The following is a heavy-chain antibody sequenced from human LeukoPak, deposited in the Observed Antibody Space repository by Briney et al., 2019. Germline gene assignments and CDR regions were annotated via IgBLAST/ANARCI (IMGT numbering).Heavy chain of an antibody. CDR3: AKDRSESYYDSSGSPGD. Sequence: GGSLRLSCAASGVTFSSYGMSGVRQAPGKGLEWVSAISGSGGSTYYADSVKGRLTISRDNSKNTLYLQMNSLTAEDTAVYYCAKDRSESYYDSSGSPGDWGQGTLVTVSS. CDR1: GVTFSSYG. CDR2: ISGSGGST. D-gene: IGHD3-22*01. V-gene: IGHV3-23*01. J-gene: IGHJ4*02.